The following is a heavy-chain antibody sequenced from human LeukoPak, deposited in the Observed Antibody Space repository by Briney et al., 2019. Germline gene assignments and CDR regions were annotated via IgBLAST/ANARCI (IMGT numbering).Heavy chain of an antibody. CDR2: IYSGGST. J-gene: IGHJ2*01. Sequence: GGFLRLSCAASGFTVSSNYMSWVRQAPGKGLEWVSVIYSGGSTYYADSVKGRFTISRDNAKNSLYLQMNSLRAEDTAVYYCARIVGPTIWYFDLWGRGTLVTVSS. D-gene: IGHD1-26*01. CDR3: ARIVGPTIWYFDL. V-gene: IGHV3-53*01. CDR1: GFTVSSNY.